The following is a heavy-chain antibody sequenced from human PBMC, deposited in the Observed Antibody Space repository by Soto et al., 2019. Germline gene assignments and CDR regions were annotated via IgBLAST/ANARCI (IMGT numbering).Heavy chain of an antibody. V-gene: IGHV3-74*01. Sequence: EVQLVESGGGLVQPGGSLRLSCAASGFTFSSYWMNCVRQAPGKGLVWVSRLNYDGNNTRYADTVKGRFTISRDNAKNTLYLQINSLRAEDTAVYYCARDSGAGLDVWGQGTTVTVSS. CDR3: ARDSGAGLDV. CDR2: LNYDGNNT. J-gene: IGHJ6*02. CDR1: GFTFSSYW. D-gene: IGHD3-10*01.